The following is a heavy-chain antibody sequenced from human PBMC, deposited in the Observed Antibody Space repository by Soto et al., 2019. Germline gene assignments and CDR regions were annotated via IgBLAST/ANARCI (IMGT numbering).Heavy chain of an antibody. D-gene: IGHD3-16*01. J-gene: IGHJ4*01. CDR3: ARDWGSRTAVPAYYFDY. V-gene: IGHV3-30-3*01. CDR1: GFTFKNYA. CDR2: ISRDGSDK. Sequence: GGSLRLSCAASGFTFKNYAIHWVRQAPGQGLEWVTVISRDGSDKFYADFVKGRFTISRDNSKNTLYLQLNSLRREDTALYYCARDWGSRTAVPAYYFDYWGHGTLVTVSS.